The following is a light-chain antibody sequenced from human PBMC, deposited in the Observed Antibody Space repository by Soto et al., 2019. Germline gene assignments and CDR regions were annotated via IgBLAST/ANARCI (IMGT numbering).Light chain of an antibody. V-gene: IGKV1-5*03. CDR1: QSINTW. Sequence: DIQMTQSPSALSASIGDRITITCRASQSINTWLAWYQQKPGKAPKLLIYAASTLESGVPSRFSGSGSGTEFTLTITSLQPDDFATYYCMQNTDWPRTFGQVTKVDI. CDR2: AAS. CDR3: MQNTDWPRT. J-gene: IGKJ1*01.